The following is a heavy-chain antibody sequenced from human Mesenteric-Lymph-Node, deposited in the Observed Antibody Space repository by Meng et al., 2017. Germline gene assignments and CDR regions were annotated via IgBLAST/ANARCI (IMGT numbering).Heavy chain of an antibody. D-gene: IGHD3-10*01. CDR2: INPNRGGT. CDR1: VYTFTGYY. J-gene: IGHJ6*02. Sequence: SVTVSCKPSVYTFTGYYMLWLRQAPGQGLEWMGWINPNRGGTNYPQQFQGRVTMTSDTSISTAYMELSRMRSDDTAVYYCARASGITMVRGVISGGGSVQTDYYGMDVWGQGTTVTVSS. V-gene: IGHV1-2*02. CDR3: ARASGITMVRGVISGGGSVQTDYYGMDV.